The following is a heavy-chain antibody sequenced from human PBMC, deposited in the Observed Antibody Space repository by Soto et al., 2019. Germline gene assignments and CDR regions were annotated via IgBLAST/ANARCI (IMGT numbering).Heavy chain of an antibody. CDR3: ARGVTMVRGVIHTPYFDY. V-gene: IGHV4-31*03. CDR1: GGSISSGGYY. Sequence: QVQLQESGPGLVKPSQTLSLTCTVSGGSISSGGYYWSWIRQHPGKGLEWIAYLYYSGCTDYNPALRCRVTISVDTSKTQCSLKLSSVTAADTAVYYWARGVTMVRGVIHTPYFDYWGQGTLVTVSS. J-gene: IGHJ4*02. CDR2: LYYSGCT. D-gene: IGHD3-10*01.